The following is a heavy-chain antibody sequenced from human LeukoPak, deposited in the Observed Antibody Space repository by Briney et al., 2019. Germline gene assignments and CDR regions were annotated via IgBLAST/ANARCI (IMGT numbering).Heavy chain of an antibody. V-gene: IGHV4-59*01. CDR2: NYNNGRP. CDR1: GGSISDYY. D-gene: IGHD6-13*01. CDR3: ARVAAAGTGGLYFDY. Sequence: SGTLSLTCTVSGGSISDYYWSWIRQSPGKGLEWIGYNYNNGRPSYNPSLQGRVTISVDTSKNQFSLKLTSVTAADTAVYYCARVAAAGTGGLYFDYWGQGTLVTVSS. J-gene: IGHJ4*02.